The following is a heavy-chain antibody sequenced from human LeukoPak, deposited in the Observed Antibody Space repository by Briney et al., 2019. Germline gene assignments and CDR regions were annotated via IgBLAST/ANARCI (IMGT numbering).Heavy chain of an antibody. J-gene: IGHJ4*02. D-gene: IGHD3-22*01. CDR3: AKEVPNYYDSSGYYYHPPYFDY. Sequence: ASVKVSCKASGYSFTSHYMHWVRQAPGQGLEWMGLINPSGSSTLYAQKFQGRVTMTRDMSTTTDYMELSSLRSEDTAVYYCAKEVPNYYDSSGYYYHPPYFDYWGQGTLVTVSS. CDR2: INPSGSST. V-gene: IGHV1-46*01. CDR1: GYSFTSHY.